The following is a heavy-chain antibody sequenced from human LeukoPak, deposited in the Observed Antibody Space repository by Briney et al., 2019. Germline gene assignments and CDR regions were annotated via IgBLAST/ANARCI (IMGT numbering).Heavy chain of an antibody. Sequence: ASVKVSCKASGYTFTSYGISWVRQAPGQGLEWMGWISAYNGNTNYAQKLQGRVTMTTDTSTSTAYMELRSLRSDDTAVYYCARDGVPGYSSSSHYYYYYMDVWGKGTTVTVSS. J-gene: IGHJ6*03. CDR3: ARDGVPGYSSSSHYYYYYMDV. V-gene: IGHV1-18*01. D-gene: IGHD6-6*01. CDR1: GYTFTSYG. CDR2: ISAYNGNT.